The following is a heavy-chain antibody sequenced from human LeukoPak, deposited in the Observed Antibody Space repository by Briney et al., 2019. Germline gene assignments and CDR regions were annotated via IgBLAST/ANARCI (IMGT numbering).Heavy chain of an antibody. V-gene: IGHV5-51*01. CDR1: GYSFTGYW. J-gene: IGHJ4*02. CDR3: ARQASYGYLIDY. D-gene: IGHD5-18*01. CDR2: IYPYDSDT. Sequence: GESLKISCKGSGYSFTGYWIGWVRQMPGKGLEWMGIIYPYDSDTRYGPSFQGQVTISADKSISTAYLQWSSLRASDTAMYYCARQASYGYLIDYWGQGTLVTVSS.